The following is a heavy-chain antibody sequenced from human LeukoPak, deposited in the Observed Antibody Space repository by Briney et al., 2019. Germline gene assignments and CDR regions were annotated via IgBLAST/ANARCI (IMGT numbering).Heavy chain of an antibody. CDR2: IKGDGIST. CDR1: GFDFSSNW. D-gene: IGHD5/OR15-5a*01. CDR3: LKSTVSTGSDT. J-gene: IGHJ5*02. V-gene: IGHV3-74*01. Sequence: GGSLRLSWAASGFDFSSNWMHWVRHAPGQGLVWVSRIKGDGISTNYADSVKGRFTISRDIAKNTLYLQMNSLRAEDTGVYYCLKSTVSTGSDTWGQGTLVTVSS.